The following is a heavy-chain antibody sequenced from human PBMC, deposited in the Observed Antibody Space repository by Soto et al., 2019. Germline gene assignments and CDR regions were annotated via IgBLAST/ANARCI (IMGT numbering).Heavy chain of an antibody. CDR2: INHSGST. Sequence: SETLSLTCAVYGGSFSGYYWSWIRQPPGKGLEWIGEINHSGSTNYNPSLKSRVTISVDTSKNQFSLKLSSVTAADTAVYYRARGRMVYATLPFYYYYYMDVWGKGTTVTVSS. CDR3: ARGRMVYATLPFYYYYYMDV. J-gene: IGHJ6*03. CDR1: GGSFSGYY. D-gene: IGHD2-8*01. V-gene: IGHV4-34*01.